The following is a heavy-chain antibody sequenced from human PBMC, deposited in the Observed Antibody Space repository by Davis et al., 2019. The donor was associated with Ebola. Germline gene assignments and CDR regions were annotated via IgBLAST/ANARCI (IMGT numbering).Heavy chain of an antibody. V-gene: IGHV1-69*13. CDR2: IIPIFDTP. D-gene: IGHD3-9*01. J-gene: IGHJ4*02. Sequence: SVQVSCKTSGGSFSSHPSSWVRQAPRQGLEWMGGIIPIFDTPHYTQKFQGRITITADASTSTAYMELSRLRSEDKGTYFCARDFDGGNYYFDYWGTGTPVTVSS. CDR1: GGSFSSHP. CDR3: ARDFDGGNYYFDY.